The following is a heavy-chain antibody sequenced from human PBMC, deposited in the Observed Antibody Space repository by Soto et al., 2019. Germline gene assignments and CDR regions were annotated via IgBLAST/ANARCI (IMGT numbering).Heavy chain of an antibody. CDR2: IIPMFGTP. V-gene: IGHV1-69*06. CDR1: GDTFISYA. Sequence: QVQLVQSGAEVKKPGSSVRVSCKASGDTFISYAFSWVRQAPGQGLEWMGAIIPMFGTPNYAQKFQDRVTIAADRSTSTAYMDLRSLRSEDTAVYYWARGIRYSSGLDVDYWGQGTLVTVSS. CDR3: ARGIRYSSGLDVDY. J-gene: IGHJ4*02. D-gene: IGHD6-19*01.